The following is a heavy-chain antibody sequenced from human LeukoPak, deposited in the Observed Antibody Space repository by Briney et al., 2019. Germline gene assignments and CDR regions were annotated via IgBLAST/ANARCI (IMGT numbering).Heavy chain of an antibody. J-gene: IGHJ4*02. CDR2: ISGISGSA. CDR3: ARLATVTTFSPVVY. V-gene: IGHV3-23*01. Sequence: GGSLRLSCAASGLTFSSYAMSWVRQAPGKGLEWVSSISGISGSAYYADSVKGRFTISRDNSKNTLYLQVNSLRAEDTAVYSCARLATVTTFSPVVYWGQGTLVTVSS. D-gene: IGHD4-17*01. CDR1: GLTFSSYA.